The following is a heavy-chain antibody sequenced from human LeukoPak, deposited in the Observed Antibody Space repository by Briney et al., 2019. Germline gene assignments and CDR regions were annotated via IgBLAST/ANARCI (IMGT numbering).Heavy chain of an antibody. CDR3: AKVGGPRYSSSWNHAFDI. CDR1: GFTFSSYA. D-gene: IGHD6-13*01. V-gene: IGHV3-64*01. CDR2: ISSNGGST. Sequence: GGSLRLSCAASGFTFSSYAMHWVRQAPGKGLEYVSAISSNGGSTYYANSVKGRFTISRDNSKNTLYLQMGSLRAEDTALYYCAKVGGPRYSSSWNHAFDIWGQGTMVTVSS. J-gene: IGHJ3*02.